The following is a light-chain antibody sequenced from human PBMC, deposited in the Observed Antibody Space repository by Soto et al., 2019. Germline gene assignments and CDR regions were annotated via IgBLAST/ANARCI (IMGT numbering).Light chain of an antibody. CDR2: LEGSGTY. V-gene: IGLV4-60*03. CDR3: ETWDSNTHSP. J-gene: IGLJ2*01. CDR1: SGHNNNI. Sequence: QPVLTQSSSASASLGSSVKLTCTLDSGHNNNIIAWHQQQPGKAPRYLMKLEGSGTYTKGSGVPDRFSGSSSGADRYLTISNLQSEDEAVYHCETWDSNTHSPFGGGTKLTVL.